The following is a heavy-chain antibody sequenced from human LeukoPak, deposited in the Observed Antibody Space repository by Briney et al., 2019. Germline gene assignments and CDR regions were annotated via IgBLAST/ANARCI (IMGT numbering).Heavy chain of an antibody. D-gene: IGHD3-3*01. J-gene: IGHJ3*02. CDR3: VRAHYDFWSGYSILDAFDI. CDR2: IYYSGST. V-gene: IGHV4-59*01. Sequence: SETLSLTCTVSGGSISSYYWSWIRQPPGKGLEWIGYIYYSGSTNYNPSLKSRVTISVDTSKNQFSLKLSSVTAADPAVYYCVRAHYDFWSGYSILDAFDIWGQGTMVTVSS. CDR1: GGSISSYY.